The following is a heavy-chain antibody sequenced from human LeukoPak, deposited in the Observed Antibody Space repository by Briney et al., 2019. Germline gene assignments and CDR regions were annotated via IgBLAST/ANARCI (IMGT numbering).Heavy chain of an antibody. J-gene: IGHJ3*02. Sequence: AQTLSLTCTVSGGSIRSGDYYWSWIRQPPGKGLEWIGYIYYSGSTYYNPSLKSRVTISVDTSKNQFSLKLSSVTAADTAVYYCARGILPLNAFDIWGQGTMVTVSS. D-gene: IGHD3-10*01. CDR2: IYYSGST. CDR3: ARGILPLNAFDI. V-gene: IGHV4-30-4*01. CDR1: GGSIRSGDYY.